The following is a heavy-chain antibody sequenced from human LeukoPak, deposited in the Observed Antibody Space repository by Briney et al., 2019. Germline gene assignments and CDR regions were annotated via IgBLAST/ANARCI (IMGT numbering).Heavy chain of an antibody. CDR3: AGGDGLGMGNY. CDR2: INPNSGGT. Sequence: ASVKVSCKASGYTFTGYYMHWVRQAPGQGLEWMGRINPNSGGTKYAQKFQGRVTMTRDTSISSVYMELSRLRFDDTAVYFCAGGDGLGMGNYWGQGTLVTVSS. V-gene: IGHV1-2*06. CDR1: GYTFTGYY. D-gene: IGHD7-27*01. J-gene: IGHJ4*02.